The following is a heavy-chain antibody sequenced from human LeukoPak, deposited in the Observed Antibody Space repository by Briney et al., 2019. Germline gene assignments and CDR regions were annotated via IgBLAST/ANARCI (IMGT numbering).Heavy chain of an antibody. Sequence: AGGSLRLSCAASAFTFSSYAMSWVRQAPGKGLEWVSAISGSGGSTYYADSVKGRFTISRDNSKNTLYLQMNSLRAEDTAVYYCAKASYYYGSGSYYEFDYWGQGTLVTVSS. CDR1: AFTFSSYA. CDR2: ISGSGGST. V-gene: IGHV3-23*01. CDR3: AKASYYYGSGSYYEFDY. D-gene: IGHD3-10*01. J-gene: IGHJ4*02.